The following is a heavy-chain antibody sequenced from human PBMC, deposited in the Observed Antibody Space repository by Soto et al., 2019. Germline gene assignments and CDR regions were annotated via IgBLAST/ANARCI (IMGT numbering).Heavy chain of an antibody. Sequence: ASVKVSCKASGYTFTNYAMHWVRQAPGQRLEWMGWINAGNGNTKYSQKFQGRVTITRDTSASTAYMELSSLRSEDTAVYYCARSSGWPRRDYYFDYWGQGTLVTVS. CDR1: GYTFTNYA. V-gene: IGHV1-3*01. CDR2: INAGNGNT. J-gene: IGHJ4*02. CDR3: ARSSGWPRRDYYFDY. D-gene: IGHD6-19*01.